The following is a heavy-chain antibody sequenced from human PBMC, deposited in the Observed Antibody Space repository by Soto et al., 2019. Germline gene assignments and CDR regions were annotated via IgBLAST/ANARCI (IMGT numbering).Heavy chain of an antibody. Sequence: EVQLVESGGGLVQPGGSLRLSCAASGFTFSSYDMHWVRQATGKGLEWVSAIGTAGDTYYPGSVKGRFTISRENAKNSFYLQMNSLRAGDTAVYYCARGRVAYSYGYDAFDIWGQGTMVTVSS. V-gene: IGHV3-13*01. CDR3: ARGRVAYSYGYDAFDI. CDR1: GFTFSSYD. D-gene: IGHD5-18*01. J-gene: IGHJ3*02. CDR2: IGTAGDT.